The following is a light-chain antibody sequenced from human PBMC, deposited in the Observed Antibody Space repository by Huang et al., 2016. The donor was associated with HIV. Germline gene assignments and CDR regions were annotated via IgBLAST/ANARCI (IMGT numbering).Light chain of an antibody. J-gene: IGKJ1*01. CDR3: QQSGTSLTWT. CDR1: QSVTSNY. V-gene: IGKV3-20*01. Sequence: ENVLTQSPGTLSLSPGERATLSCRASQSVTSNYLAWYQQRPGQAARLLIYGASRRATGIPDRFSGSGSGTDVTLTISRLEPEDFAVYYCQQSGTSLTWTFGQGTKVEIK. CDR2: GAS.